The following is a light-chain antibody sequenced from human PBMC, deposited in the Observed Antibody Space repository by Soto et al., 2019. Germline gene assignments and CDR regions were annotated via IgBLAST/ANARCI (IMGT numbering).Light chain of an antibody. Sequence: DIQMTQSPSAMSASVGDRVTITCRASQGISNYLAWFQQKPGKVPKRLIYGASSLQGGVPSRFSGSGYGTEFTLTISSLQPEDFATYFCLQNNYYPPTLGQGTKVDIK. J-gene: IGKJ1*01. CDR3: LQNNYYPPT. CDR2: GAS. CDR1: QGISNY. V-gene: IGKV1-17*03.